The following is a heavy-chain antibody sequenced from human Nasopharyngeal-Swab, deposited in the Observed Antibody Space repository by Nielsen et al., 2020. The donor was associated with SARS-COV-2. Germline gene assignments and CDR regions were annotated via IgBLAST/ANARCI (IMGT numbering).Heavy chain of an antibody. J-gene: IGHJ4*02. CDR2: INTDRNTT. D-gene: IGHD1-26*01. V-gene: IGHV3-74*01. Sequence: GESLKISCAASGFTFTSYCMHWVRQAPGKGLVWVSRINTDRNTTTYADSVKGRFTISRDNAKNTLYLQMNNLRVEDTGVYYCVRAGYGGSYGLFDYWGQGTLVTVSS. CDR1: GFTFTSYC. CDR3: VRAGYGGSYGLFDY.